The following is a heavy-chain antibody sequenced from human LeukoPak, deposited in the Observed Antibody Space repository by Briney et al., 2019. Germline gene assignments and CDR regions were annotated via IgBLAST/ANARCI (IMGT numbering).Heavy chain of an antibody. Sequence: GRSLRLSCAASGFTFSSYGMHWVRQAPGKGLEWVAVIWYDGSNKYYADSVKGRFTISRDNSKNTLYLQMNSLRAEDTAVYYCAKDSLIYCSGGSCYPDYWGRGTLVTVSS. J-gene: IGHJ4*02. D-gene: IGHD2-15*01. CDR3: AKDSLIYCSGGSCYPDY. V-gene: IGHV3-33*06. CDR2: IWYDGSNK. CDR1: GFTFSSYG.